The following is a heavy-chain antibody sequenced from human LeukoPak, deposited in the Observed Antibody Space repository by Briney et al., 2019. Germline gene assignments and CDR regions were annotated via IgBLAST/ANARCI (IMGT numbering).Heavy chain of an antibody. V-gene: IGHV3-23*01. J-gene: IGHJ4*02. CDR3: ARLPAYCSSTSCYYDY. D-gene: IGHD2-2*01. CDR1: GFTFSDHY. CDR2: ISGSGGST. Sequence: GGSLRLSCVASGFTFSDHYMDWVRQAPGKGLEWVSAISGSGGSTYYADSVKGRFTISRDNSKNTLYLQMNSLRAEDTAVYYCARLPAYCSSTSCYYDYWGQGTLVTVSS.